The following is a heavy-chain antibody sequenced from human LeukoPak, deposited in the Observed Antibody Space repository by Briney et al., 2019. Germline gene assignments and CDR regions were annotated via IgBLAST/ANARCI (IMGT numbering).Heavy chain of an antibody. CDR1: GGSMSSYY. J-gene: IGHJ5*02. V-gene: IGHV4-59*01. CDR3: ARTTVTTRFDP. D-gene: IGHD4-17*01. Sequence: SETLSLTCTVSGGSMSSYYWSWIRQPPGKGLEWIGYIYYSGSTNYNPSLKSRVTISVDTSKNQFSLKLSSVTAADTAVYYCARTTVTTRFDPWGQGTLVTVSS. CDR2: IYYSGST.